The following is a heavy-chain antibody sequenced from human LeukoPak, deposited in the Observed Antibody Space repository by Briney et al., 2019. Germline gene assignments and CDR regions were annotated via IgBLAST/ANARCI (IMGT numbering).Heavy chain of an antibody. J-gene: IGHJ4*01. V-gene: IGHV5-51*01. CDR3: ARHAHDYYGSGSYPLFDL. CDR2: IFPGDLEV. CDR1: GYKFTNYW. Sequence: GESLKISCQASGYKFTNYWIGWVRQMPGKGLECLGIIFPGDLEVRYSPSFQGQVTISSDKSTSTAYLRWGSLKASDTAMYYCARHAHDYYGSGSYPLFDLWGQGTLVTVSS. D-gene: IGHD3-10*01.